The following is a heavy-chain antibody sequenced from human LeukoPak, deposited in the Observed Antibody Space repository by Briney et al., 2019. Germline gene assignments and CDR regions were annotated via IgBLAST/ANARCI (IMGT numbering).Heavy chain of an antibody. CDR2: ICYSGST. V-gene: IGHV4-59*08. J-gene: IGHJ4*02. D-gene: IGHD6-19*01. CDR3: ARSSPDVAGIDY. Sequence: SETLSLTCAVYGGSFSGYYWSWIRQPPGKGLEWIGYICYSGSTNYNPSLKSRVTISVDTSKNQFSLKLSSVTAADTAVYYCARSSPDVAGIDYWGQGTLVTVSS. CDR1: GGSFSGYY.